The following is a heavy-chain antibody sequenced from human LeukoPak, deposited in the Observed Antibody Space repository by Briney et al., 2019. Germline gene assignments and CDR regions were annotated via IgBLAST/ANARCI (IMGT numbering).Heavy chain of an antibody. J-gene: IGHJ4*02. CDR1: GFTVSSNY. CDR3: AKDVAGAGSYYTLYYFDY. Sequence: GGSLRLSCAASGFTVSSNYMSWVSQAPGKGLEWVSFIYSGGSTYYADSVKGRFTISRDNSKNTLYLQMNSLRAEDTAVYYCAKDVAGAGSYYTLYYFDYWGQGTLVTVSS. D-gene: IGHD3-10*01. V-gene: IGHV3-53*01. CDR2: IYSGGST.